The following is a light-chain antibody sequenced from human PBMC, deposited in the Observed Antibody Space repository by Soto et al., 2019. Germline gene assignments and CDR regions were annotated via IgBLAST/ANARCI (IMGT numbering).Light chain of an antibody. CDR1: QTIYSNY. CDR2: GAS. J-gene: IGKJ2*01. CDR3: HHYGNSPPYT. Sequence: IVLTQPPGTLSLSPGQRATLSCRASQTIYSNYLAWYQQKPGQTPRLLIYGASSRATGIPDRFSGSGSGTVFTLTISRLEPEDFAVYYCHHYGNSPPYTFGQGTKLEIK. V-gene: IGKV3-20*01.